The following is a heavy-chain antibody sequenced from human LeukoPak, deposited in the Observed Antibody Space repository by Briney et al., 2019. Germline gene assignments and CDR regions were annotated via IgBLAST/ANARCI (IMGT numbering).Heavy chain of an antibody. D-gene: IGHD6-19*01. J-gene: IGHJ4*02. CDR1: GFTFSSYA. CDR3: AKANTGYSSGWYDVDY. V-gene: IGHV3-23*01. Sequence: GGSLRLSCAASGFTFSSYAMSWVRQAPGKGLEWVSAISGSGGSTYYADSVKGRFTISRDNSKNTLYLQMNSLRAEDTAVYYRAKANTGYSSGWYDVDYWGQGTLVTVSS. CDR2: ISGSGGST.